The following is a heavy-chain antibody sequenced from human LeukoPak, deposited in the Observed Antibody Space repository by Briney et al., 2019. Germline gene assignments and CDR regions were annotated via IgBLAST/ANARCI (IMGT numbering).Heavy chain of an antibody. V-gene: IGHV4-59*08. CDR3: ARSPTYFYDRSGYPNGFDI. J-gene: IGHJ3*02. CDR2: IYYSGNT. CDR1: GGSLRTYY. Sequence: SETLSLTCTVSGGSLRTYYWSWIRQPPGKGLEWIGCIYYSGNTNYNPSLKSRVTISVDTSKNQFSVKLSSVTAADTAVYYCARSPTYFYDRSGYPNGFDIWGQGTMVTVSS. D-gene: IGHD3-22*01.